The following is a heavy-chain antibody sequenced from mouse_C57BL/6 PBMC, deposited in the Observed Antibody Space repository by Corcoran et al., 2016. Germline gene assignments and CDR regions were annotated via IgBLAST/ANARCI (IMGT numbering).Heavy chain of an antibody. CDR2: INTYSGVP. CDR1: GYTFTTYG. J-gene: IGHJ4*01. Sequence: QIQLVQSGPELKKPGETVKISCKASGYTFTTYGMSWVKQAPGKGLKWMGWINTYSGVPTYADDFKGRFAFSLETSASTAYLQINNLKNEDTATYFCATYSSAMDYWGQGTSVTVSS. V-gene: IGHV9-3*01. CDR3: ATYSSAMDY. D-gene: IGHD1-1*01.